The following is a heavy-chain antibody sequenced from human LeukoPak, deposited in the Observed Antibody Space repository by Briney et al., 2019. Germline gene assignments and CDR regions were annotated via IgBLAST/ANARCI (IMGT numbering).Heavy chain of an antibody. CDR2: IRYDGSNK. D-gene: IGHD4-23*01. Sequence: GGSLRLSCAASGFTFSSYGMHWVRQAPGKGLEWVAFIRYDGSNKYYADSVKGRFTTSRDNSKNTLYLQMNSLRAEDTAVYYCAKLLSNSGRFLYWGQGTLVTVSS. CDR3: AKLLSNSGRFLY. V-gene: IGHV3-30*02. J-gene: IGHJ4*02. CDR1: GFTFSSYG.